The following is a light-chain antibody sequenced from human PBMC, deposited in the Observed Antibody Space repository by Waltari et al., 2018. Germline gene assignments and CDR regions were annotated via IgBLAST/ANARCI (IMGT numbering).Light chain of an antibody. CDR2: AAS. CDR3: QQSYSTPRS. J-gene: IGKJ2*03. CDR1: QSISSY. V-gene: IGKV1-39*01. Sequence: DIQITQSPSSLPASVGDRVHITCRASQSISSYLNWYQQKPGKAPKPLIYAASSLQSGVPSMFSGSGSVTDFTLTISSLQPEDFATYYCQQSYSTPRSFGQGTKLEIK.